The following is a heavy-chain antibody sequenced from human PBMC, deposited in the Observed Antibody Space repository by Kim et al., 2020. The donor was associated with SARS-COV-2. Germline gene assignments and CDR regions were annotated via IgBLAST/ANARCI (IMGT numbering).Heavy chain of an antibody. Sequence: SVKVSCKASGGTFSSYAISWVRQAPGQGLEWMGGIIPIFGTANYAQKFQGRVTITADESTSTAYMELSSLRSEDTAVYYCASGRGHYYDSSGYLGYFQHWGQVTLVTVSS. D-gene: IGHD3-22*01. CDR2: IIPIFGTA. CDR3: ASGRGHYYDSSGYLGYFQH. J-gene: IGHJ1*01. CDR1: GGTFSSYA. V-gene: IGHV1-69*13.